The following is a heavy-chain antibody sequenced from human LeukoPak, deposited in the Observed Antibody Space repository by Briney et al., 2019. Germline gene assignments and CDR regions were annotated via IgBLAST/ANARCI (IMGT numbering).Heavy chain of an antibody. J-gene: IGHJ5*02. CDR1: GGSFSVHY. V-gene: IGHV4-59*10. CDR3: ERLKTGDVHKKTNKWFDP. CDR2: IYATGNT. D-gene: IGHD7-27*01. Sequence: SETLSLTCAVYGGSFSVHYWSWIPPPAGKGLEWIGRIYATGNTHYNPSLTSRLALSGDAPKTQFTLTLTSEPAADTAIYYCERLKTGDVHKKTNKWFDPWGQGTLVTVSS.